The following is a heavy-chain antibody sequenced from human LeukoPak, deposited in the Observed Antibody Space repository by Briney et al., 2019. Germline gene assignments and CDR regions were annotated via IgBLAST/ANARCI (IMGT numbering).Heavy chain of an antibody. CDR2: ISGNGGRT. J-gene: IGHJ4*02. CDR3: AKAGGASWYLY. V-gene: IGHV3-23*01. CDR1: GFTFSSYT. Sequence: GGSLRLSCAASGFTFSSYTMGWVRQAPGKGLEWVSDISGNGGRTYYADSVKGRFTISRDNSKNTLYLQMNSLRAEDTAVYYCAKAGGASWYLYWGQGALVTVSS. D-gene: IGHD6-13*01.